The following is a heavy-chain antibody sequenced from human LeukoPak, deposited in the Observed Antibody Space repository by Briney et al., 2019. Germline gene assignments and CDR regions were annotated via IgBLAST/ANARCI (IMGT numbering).Heavy chain of an antibody. D-gene: IGHD6-13*01. CDR1: GGSISSYY. V-gene: IGHV4-4*07. Sequence: PSETLSLTCTVSGGSISSYYWSWIRQPAGKGLEWIGRIYTSGSTNYNPSLKSRVTISVDKSKNQFSLKLSSVTAADTAVYYCARDLGIAAAAGGFDPRGEGTLVTVSS. J-gene: IGHJ5*02. CDR2: IYTSGST. CDR3: ARDLGIAAAAGGFDP.